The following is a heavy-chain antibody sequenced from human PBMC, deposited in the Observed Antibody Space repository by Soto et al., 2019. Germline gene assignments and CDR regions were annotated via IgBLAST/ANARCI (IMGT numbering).Heavy chain of an antibody. J-gene: IGHJ4*02. CDR1: GGSISSSSYY. D-gene: IGHD3-16*01. V-gene: IGHV4-39*01. CDR2: IYYSGST. CDR3: AGHGSLGYDYVWGSYWSFDY. Sequence: SETLSLTCTVSGGSISSSSYYWGWIRQPPGKGLEWIGSIYYSGSTYYNPSLKSRVTISVDTSKNQFSLKLSSVTAADTAVYYCAGHGSLGYDYVWGSYWSFDYWGQGTLVTVSS.